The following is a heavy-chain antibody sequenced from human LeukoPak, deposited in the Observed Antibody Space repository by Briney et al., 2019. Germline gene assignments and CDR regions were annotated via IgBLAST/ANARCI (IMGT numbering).Heavy chain of an antibody. CDR1: GLTFSSYS. CDR2: ISSSSSTI. CDR3: ARKGSELWSQAATGDYNWFDP. Sequence: GGSLRLSCAASGLTFSSYSMNWVRQAPGKGLEWVSYISSSSSTIYYADSVKGRFTISRDNAKNSLYLQMNSLRAEDTAVYYCARKGSELWSQAATGDYNWFDPWGQGTLVTVSS. D-gene: IGHD3-16*01. V-gene: IGHV3-48*01. J-gene: IGHJ5*02.